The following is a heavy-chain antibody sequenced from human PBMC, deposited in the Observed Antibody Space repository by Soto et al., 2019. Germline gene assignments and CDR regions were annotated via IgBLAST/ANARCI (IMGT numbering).Heavy chain of an antibody. CDR1: GYSFNAYC. D-gene: IGHD3-3*01. CDR3: TFTNLGDCRTTKCFDGFLTD. J-gene: IGHJ4*02. Sequence: PGESLRISCKTSGYSFNAYCIGWVRQMPGKGLEWIGITNPDDSETRFSPSFQGQVTMSTDKSVITAYLHWISRKAADTAMYYCTFTNLGDCRTTKCFDGFLTDWGQGAQVT. CDR2: TNPDDSET. V-gene: IGHV5-51*01.